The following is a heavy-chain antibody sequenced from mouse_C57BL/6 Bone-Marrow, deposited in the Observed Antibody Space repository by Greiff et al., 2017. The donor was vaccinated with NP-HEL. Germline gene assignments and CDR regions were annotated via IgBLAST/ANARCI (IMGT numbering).Heavy chain of an antibody. D-gene: IGHD2-4*01. V-gene: IGHV1-26*01. CDR1: GYTFTDYY. Sequence: EVQLQQSGPELVKPGASVKISCKASGYTFTDYYMNWVKQSHGKSLEWIGDINPNNGGTSYNQKFKGKATLTVDKSSSTAYMELRSLTSEDSAVYDCARATYYDYDGAMDYWGQGTAVTVSS. J-gene: IGHJ4*01. CDR2: INPNNGGT. CDR3: ARATYYDYDGAMDY.